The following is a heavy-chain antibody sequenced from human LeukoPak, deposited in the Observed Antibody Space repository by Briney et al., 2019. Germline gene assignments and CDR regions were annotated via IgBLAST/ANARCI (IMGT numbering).Heavy chain of an antibody. V-gene: IGHV1-58*02. CDR3: AAALPYYDYVWGSYRNHNFDY. CDR1: GFTFTSSA. Sequence: SVTVSCKASGFTFTSSAMQWVGQARGQRLEWIGWIVVGSGNTNYAQKFQERVTITRDMSTSTAYMELSSLRSEDTAVYYCAAALPYYDYVWGSYRNHNFDYWGQGTLVTVSS. D-gene: IGHD3-16*02. J-gene: IGHJ4*02. CDR2: IVVGSGNT.